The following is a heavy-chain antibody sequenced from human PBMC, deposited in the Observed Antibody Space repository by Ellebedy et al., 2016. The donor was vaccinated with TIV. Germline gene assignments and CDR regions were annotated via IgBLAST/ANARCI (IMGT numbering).Heavy chain of an antibody. CDR2: IDPSDGST. D-gene: IGHD1-1*01. Sequence: AASVKVSCKASGYSFVNYYIQWVRQAPGHGREWVGIIDPSDGSTSYTQRFQGRITLTRDTSTTTVYMSLSSLRFDDTAMYYCALASFDYWGQGTQVTVSS. V-gene: IGHV1-46*01. J-gene: IGHJ4*02. CDR1: GYSFVNYY. CDR3: ALASFDY.